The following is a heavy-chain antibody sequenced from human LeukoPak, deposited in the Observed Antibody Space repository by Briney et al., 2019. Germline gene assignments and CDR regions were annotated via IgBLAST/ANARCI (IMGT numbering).Heavy chain of an antibody. CDR2: ISGSGGST. CDR3: AKEFSPPTLAAADYYYYYMDV. V-gene: IGHV3-23*01. Sequence: GGSLRLSCKASGFTFSTCGMSWVRQAPGKGLEWVSAISGSGGSTYYADSVKGRFTISRDNSKNTLYLQMNSLRAEDTAVYYCAKEFSPPTLAAADYYYYYMDVWGKGTTVTVSS. D-gene: IGHD6-13*01. CDR1: GFTFSTCG. J-gene: IGHJ6*03.